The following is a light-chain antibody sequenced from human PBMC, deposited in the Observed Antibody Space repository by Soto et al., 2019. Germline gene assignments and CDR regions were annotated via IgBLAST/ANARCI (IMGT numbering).Light chain of an antibody. CDR1: QTIRRW. CDR2: DAS. V-gene: IGKV1-5*01. Sequence: DIEMTQSPSTLSASVGDRLTITCRASQTIRRWLDWYQQRPGKAPKVLIYDASTLESGVPARFSGSGSETEFTLTISSLQPEDSATYYCQHYNSDPWTFGQGTKVEIK. CDR3: QHYNSDPWT. J-gene: IGKJ1*01.